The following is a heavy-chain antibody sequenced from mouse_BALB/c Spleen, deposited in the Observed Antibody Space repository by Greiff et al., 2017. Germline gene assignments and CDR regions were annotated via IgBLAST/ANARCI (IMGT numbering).Heavy chain of an antibody. CDR2: ISSGSSTI. Sequence: EVKLMESGGGLVQPGGSRKLSCAASGFTFSSFGMHWVRQAPEKGLEWVAYISSGSSTIYYADTVKGRFTISRDNPKNTLFLKMTSLRSEDTAMDYCARYRIYYGNSHAMDYWGQGTSVTVSS. J-gene: IGHJ4*01. D-gene: IGHD2-1*01. V-gene: IGHV5-17*02. CDR3: ARYRIYYGNSHAMDY. CDR1: GFTFSSFG.